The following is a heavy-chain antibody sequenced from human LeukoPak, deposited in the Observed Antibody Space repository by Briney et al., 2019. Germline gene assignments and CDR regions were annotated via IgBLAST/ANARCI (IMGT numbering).Heavy chain of an antibody. D-gene: IGHD5-18*01. CDR2: ISSSSSYI. CDR1: GFTFDDYA. CDR3: ASYVDTAMVRDY. J-gene: IGHJ4*02. V-gene: IGHV3-21*01. Sequence: GGSLRLSCAASGFTFDDYAMHWVRQAPGKGLEWVSSISSSSSYIYYADSVKGRFTISRDNAKNSLYLQMNSLRAEDTAVYYCASYVDTAMVRDYWGQGTLVTVSS.